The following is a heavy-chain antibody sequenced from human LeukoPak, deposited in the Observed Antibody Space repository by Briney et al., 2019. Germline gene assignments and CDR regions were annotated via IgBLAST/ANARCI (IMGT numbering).Heavy chain of an antibody. D-gene: IGHD3-22*01. CDR2: ISDSGGRT. J-gene: IGHJ4*02. Sequence: GGSLRLSCTVSGITLSNYGMSWVRQAPGKGLEWVAGISDSGGRTNYADSVKGRLTVSRDSPKNTLYLQMNRLRAEDTALYFCAKRGVVIRVILVGFHKEAYYFDSWGQGALVTVSS. V-gene: IGHV3-23*01. CDR3: AKRGVVIRVILVGFHKEAYYFDS. CDR1: GITLSNYG.